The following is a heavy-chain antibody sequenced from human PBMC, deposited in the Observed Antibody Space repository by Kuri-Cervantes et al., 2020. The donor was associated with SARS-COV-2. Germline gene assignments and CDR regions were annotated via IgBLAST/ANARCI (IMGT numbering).Heavy chain of an antibody. CDR1: GYTFTSYD. Sequence: SVKVSCKASGYTFTSYDINWVRQATGQGLEWMGGIIPILGTPNYAQKFQGRVTITADESTSTAFMELSSLRSDDTAVYYCALGYWGSGYPRYYYYMDVWGKGTTVTVSS. CDR3: ALGYWGSGYPRYYYYMDV. CDR2: IIPILGTP. J-gene: IGHJ6*03. V-gene: IGHV1-69*13. D-gene: IGHD3-22*01.